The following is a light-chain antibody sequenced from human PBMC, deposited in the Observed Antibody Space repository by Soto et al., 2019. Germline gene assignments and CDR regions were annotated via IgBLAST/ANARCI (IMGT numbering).Light chain of an antibody. CDR3: QQFDDMPLT. J-gene: IGKJ4*01. CDR2: DAS. Sequence: DIQMTQSPSTLSASVGDRVTITCRASQSIDSSLAWYQQKPRKGPKLLIYDASTLESGVPSRFTGSGSGTDFTLTINSLQPEDVATYYCQQFDDMPLTFGGGPKVDI. CDR1: QSIDSS. V-gene: IGKV1-5*01.